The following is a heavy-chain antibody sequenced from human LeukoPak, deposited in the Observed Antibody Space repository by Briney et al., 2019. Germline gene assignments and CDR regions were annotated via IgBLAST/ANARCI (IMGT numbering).Heavy chain of an antibody. CDR2: INPSGGST. D-gene: IGHD3-10*01. J-gene: IGHJ4*02. CDR1: GYTFTSYY. Sequence: ASVKVSCKASGYTFTSYYMHWVRQAPGQGLEWMGIINPSGGSTSYAQKFQGRVIMTRVTSTSTVYMELSSLRSEDTAVYYCASELSRGDEGFDYWGQGTLVTVSS. CDR3: ASELSRGDEGFDY. V-gene: IGHV1-46*01.